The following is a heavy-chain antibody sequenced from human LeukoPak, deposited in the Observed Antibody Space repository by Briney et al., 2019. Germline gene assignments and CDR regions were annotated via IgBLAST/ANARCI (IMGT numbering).Heavy chain of an antibody. CDR2: IRSKANSYAT. D-gene: IGHD3-10*01. J-gene: IGHJ3*01. V-gene: IGHV3-73*01. CDR3: TRPPSGDENYS. CDR1: GFTFSGSA. Sequence: GGSLSLSCAASGFTFSGSAMHWVRQASGKGLEWVGRIRSKANSYATACAASVKGRFTISRDDSKNTAYLQMNSLKTEDTAVYYCTRPPSGDENYSWGQGTMVTVSS.